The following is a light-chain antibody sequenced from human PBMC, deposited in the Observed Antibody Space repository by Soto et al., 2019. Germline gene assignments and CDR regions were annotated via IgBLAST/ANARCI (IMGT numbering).Light chain of an antibody. CDR2: EGS. V-gene: IGLV2-23*01. J-gene: IGLJ1*01. CDR3: CSYAGSSTYL. Sequence: QSVLTQPASVSGSPGQSITISCTGITNDVGYYNPVSWYQQHPGKAPKLIIYEGSERPSGVSNRFSGSTSGRTASLTISGLQGEDEADYYCCSYAGSSTYLFGTGTKLTVL. CDR1: TNDVGYYNP.